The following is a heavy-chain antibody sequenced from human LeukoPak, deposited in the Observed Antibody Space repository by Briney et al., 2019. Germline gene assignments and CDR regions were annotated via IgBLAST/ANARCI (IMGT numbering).Heavy chain of an antibody. CDR2: VYLSGST. CDR1: GGSISSSY. V-gene: IGHV4-4*07. J-gene: IGHJ3*02. D-gene: IGHD2/OR15-2a*01. Sequence: PSETLSLTCTVSGGSISSSYWSWVRQPAGKGLEWIGRVYLSGSTNYNPSLKSRVTMSVDTSKNQFSLKLRSVTAADTAVYYCARVSTGRDAFDIWGQGTMVTVSS. CDR3: ARVSTGRDAFDI.